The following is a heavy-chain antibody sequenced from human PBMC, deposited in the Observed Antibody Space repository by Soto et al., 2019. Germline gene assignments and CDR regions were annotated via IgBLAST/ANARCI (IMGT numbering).Heavy chain of an antibody. V-gene: IGHV1-8*01. CDR1: GYTFTSYD. CDR3: ARVAAAGTPNFDY. J-gene: IGHJ4*02. D-gene: IGHD6-13*01. CDR2: MNPNSGNT. Sequence: ASVKVSCKASGYTFTSYDINWVRQATGQGLEWMGWMNPNSGNTGYAQKFQGRVTMTRNTSISTAYMELSSLRAEDTAVDYCARVAAAGTPNFDYWGQGTLVTVSS.